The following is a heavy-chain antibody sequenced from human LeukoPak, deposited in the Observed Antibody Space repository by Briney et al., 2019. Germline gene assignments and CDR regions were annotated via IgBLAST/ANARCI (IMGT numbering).Heavy chain of an antibody. CDR1: GFSFRTYN. CDR2: ISYDGSNK. Sequence: PGGSLRLSCTASGFSFRTYNLHWVRQAPGKGLEWVAVISYDGSNKYYADSVKGRFTISRDNSKNTLYLQMNSLRAEDTAVYYCATFLEQLDAGYYYYGMDVWGQGTTVTVSS. CDR3: ATFLEQLDAGYYYYGMDV. D-gene: IGHD6-6*01. J-gene: IGHJ6*02. V-gene: IGHV3-30*19.